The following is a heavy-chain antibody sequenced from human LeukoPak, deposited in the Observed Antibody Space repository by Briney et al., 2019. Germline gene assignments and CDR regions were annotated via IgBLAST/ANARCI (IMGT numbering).Heavy chain of an antibody. CDR3: ARIPRGSGWSFLDF. Sequence: PGGSLRLSXAASGFSFSSYWMSWVRQAPGKGLEWVANIQSDGSVQQYVDSVKGRLTISRDNAKNSPYLQMNSLRAEDTAVYYCARIPRGSGWSFLDFWGQGTLVTVTS. V-gene: IGHV3-7*01. D-gene: IGHD6-19*01. J-gene: IGHJ4*02. CDR1: GFSFSSYW. CDR2: IQSDGSVQ.